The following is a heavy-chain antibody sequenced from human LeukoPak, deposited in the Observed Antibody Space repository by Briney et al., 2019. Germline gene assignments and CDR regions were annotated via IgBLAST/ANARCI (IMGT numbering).Heavy chain of an antibody. D-gene: IGHD6-19*01. CDR3: ARVPYSSGWYYFDY. CDR1: GFTFSSYA. Sequence: GRSLRLSCAASGFTFSSYAMHWVRQAPGKGLEWVAVISYDGSNKYYADSVKGRFTISRDNSKNTLYLQMNSLRAEDTAAYYCARVPYSSGWYYFDYWGQGTLVTVSS. J-gene: IGHJ4*02. CDR2: ISYDGSNK. V-gene: IGHV3-30*04.